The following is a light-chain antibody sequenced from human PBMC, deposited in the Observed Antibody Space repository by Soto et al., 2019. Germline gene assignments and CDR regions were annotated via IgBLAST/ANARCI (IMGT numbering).Light chain of an antibody. CDR3: QQYGSFPLT. J-gene: IGKJ4*01. CDR2: KAS. V-gene: IGKV1-5*03. CDR1: QSISSW. Sequence: DIQMTQSPSTLSASVRDRVTITCRASQSISSWLAWYQQKPGKAPKLLIYKASSLESGVPSRFSGSGSGTEFTLTISSLQPDDFATYYGQQYGSFPLTFGGGTKVEIK.